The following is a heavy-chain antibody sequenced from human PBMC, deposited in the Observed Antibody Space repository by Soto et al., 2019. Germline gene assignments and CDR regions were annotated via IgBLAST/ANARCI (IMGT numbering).Heavy chain of an antibody. CDR3: ATETIRKYSGLFDY. CDR2: INPSTGAT. Sequence: QVQLVQSGAEVKKPGASVKVFCKASGFTLLNDYIHWVRQAPRQGLEWMGMINPSTGATRYSQQFRGRVTVTWDTSTSTVYMELSSLRSEDTAVYYCATETIRKYSGLFDYWGQGALVTVSS. J-gene: IGHJ4*02. V-gene: IGHV1-46*01. CDR1: GFTLLNDY. D-gene: IGHD5-12*01.